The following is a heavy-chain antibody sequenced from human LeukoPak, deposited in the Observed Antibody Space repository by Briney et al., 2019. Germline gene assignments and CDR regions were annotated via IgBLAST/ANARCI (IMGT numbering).Heavy chain of an antibody. V-gene: IGHV1-8*03. CDR3: ARGSAPWFGELYLLDY. Sequence: ASVKVSCKASGYTFTSYDINWVRQATGQGLEWMGWMNPNSGNTGYAQKFQGRVTITRNTSISTAYMELSSLRSEDTAVYYCARGSAPWFGELYLLDYGGQGTLVTVSS. D-gene: IGHD3-10*01. J-gene: IGHJ4*02. CDR2: MNPNSGNT. CDR1: GYTFTSYD.